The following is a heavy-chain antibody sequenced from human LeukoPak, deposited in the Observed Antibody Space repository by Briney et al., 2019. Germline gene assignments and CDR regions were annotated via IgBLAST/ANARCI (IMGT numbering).Heavy chain of an antibody. D-gene: IGHD3-22*01. CDR2: ISYDGSNQ. CDR3: AKDYSYDSSGYPYYFDY. V-gene: IGHV3-30*18. Sequence: GRSLRLSCAASGFTFSNYGMHWVRQPPGKGLEWVAIISYDGSNQYYVDSVKGRFTISRDNSKNTLYLQMNSLRAEDTAVYYCAKDYSYDSSGYPYYFDYRGQGTLVTVSS. CDR1: GFTFSNYG. J-gene: IGHJ4*02.